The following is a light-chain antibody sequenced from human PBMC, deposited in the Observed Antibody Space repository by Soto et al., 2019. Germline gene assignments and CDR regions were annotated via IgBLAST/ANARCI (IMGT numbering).Light chain of an antibody. Sequence: QSVLTQPASVSGSPGQSITISCTGTSSDVGGYNYVSWYQQHPGKAPKLMIYDVSNRPSGVSNRFSGSKSGNTASLTISGLQAEDEADYYCSSYTRSSTLGVFGGWTKLTVL. CDR2: DVS. CDR1: SSDVGGYNY. V-gene: IGLV2-14*01. J-gene: IGLJ2*01. CDR3: SSYTRSSTLGV.